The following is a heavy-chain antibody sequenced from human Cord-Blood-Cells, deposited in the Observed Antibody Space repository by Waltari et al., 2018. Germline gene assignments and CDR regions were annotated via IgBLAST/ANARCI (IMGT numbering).Heavy chain of an antibody. J-gene: IGHJ4*02. CDR3: ARISSITGSDY. CDR2: INHSGST. Sequence: QVQLQQWGAGLLKPSETLSLTCAVYGGSFSGYSWSWIRQPPGKGLEWIGEINHSGSTNYNPSLKSRVTISVDTSKNQFSLKLSSVTAADTAVYYCARISSITGSDYWGQGTLVTVSS. D-gene: IGHD5-12*01. V-gene: IGHV4-34*01. CDR1: GGSFSGYS.